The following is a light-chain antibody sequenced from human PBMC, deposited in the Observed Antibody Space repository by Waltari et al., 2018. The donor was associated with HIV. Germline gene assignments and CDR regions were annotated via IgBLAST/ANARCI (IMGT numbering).Light chain of an antibody. Sequence: GTSSNIGAGYDVHWYQQLPGTAPKLLIYANIHRPSGVPDRFSVSKSATSASLAITGLQAEDEADYFCQSYDSSLSAYVVFGGGTKLTVL. CDR1: SSNIGAGYD. V-gene: IGLV1-40*01. CDR2: ANI. CDR3: QSYDSSLSAYVV. J-gene: IGLJ2*01.